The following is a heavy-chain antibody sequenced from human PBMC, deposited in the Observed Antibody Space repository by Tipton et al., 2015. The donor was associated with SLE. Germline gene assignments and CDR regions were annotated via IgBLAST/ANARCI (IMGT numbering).Heavy chain of an antibody. V-gene: IGHV4-31*03. CDR2: IYYSGST. CDR3: ARDAGRDITGTHGAFDI. J-gene: IGHJ3*02. Sequence: LRLSCTVSGGSISSGGYYWSWIRQRPGKGLEWIGYIYYSGSTYYNPSLKSRVTISVDTSKNQFSLKLSSVTAADTAVYYCARDAGRDITGTHGAFDIWGQGTMVTVSS. D-gene: IGHD1-20*01. CDR1: GGSISSGGYY.